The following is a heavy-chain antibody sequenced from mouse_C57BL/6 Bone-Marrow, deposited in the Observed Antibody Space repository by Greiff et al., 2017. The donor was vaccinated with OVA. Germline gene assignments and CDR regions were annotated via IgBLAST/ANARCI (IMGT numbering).Heavy chain of an antibody. J-gene: IGHJ3*01. CDR2: IDPENGDT. Sequence: VQLQQSGAELVRPGASVKLSCTASGFNIKDDYMHWVKQRPEQGLEWIGWIDPENGDTEYASKFQGKATITADTSSNTAYLQLSSLTSEDTAVYYCTTGGPSWFAYWGQGTLVTVSA. CDR3: TTGGPSWFAY. V-gene: IGHV14-4*01. CDR1: GFNIKDDY.